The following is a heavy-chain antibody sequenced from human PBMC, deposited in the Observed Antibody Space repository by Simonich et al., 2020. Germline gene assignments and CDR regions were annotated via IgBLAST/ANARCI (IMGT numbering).Heavy chain of an antibody. V-gene: IGHV1-18*01. CDR1: GYTFTSSG. CDR2: ISAYNGNT. Sequence: QVQLVQSGAEVKKPGASVKVSGKASGYTFTSSGISWGRQAPGKGLEWMGWISAYNGNTNYAQKLQGRVTMTTDTSTSTAYMELRSMRSDDTAVYYCARSTTGTTAFDIWGQGTMVTVSS. CDR3: ARSTTGTTAFDI. D-gene: IGHD1-1*01. J-gene: IGHJ3*02.